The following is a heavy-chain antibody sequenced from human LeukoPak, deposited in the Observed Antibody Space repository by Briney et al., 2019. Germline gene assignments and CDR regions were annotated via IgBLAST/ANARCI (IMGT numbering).Heavy chain of an antibody. V-gene: IGHV1-46*01. CDR3: AREKKGFWELLADY. CDR2: IYPSGGST. J-gene: IGHJ4*02. D-gene: IGHD1-26*01. Sequence: ASVKVSCKASGYTFSSYSMHWVRQAPGQGLEWMGIIYPSGGSTSYTQKFQGRLTMTRDTSTSTVYIELSSLRYEDTAVYYCAREKKGFWELLADYWGQGTLVTVSS. CDR1: GYTFSSYS.